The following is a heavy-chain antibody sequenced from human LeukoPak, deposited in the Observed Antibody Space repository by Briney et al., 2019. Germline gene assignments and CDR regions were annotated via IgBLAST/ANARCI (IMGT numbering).Heavy chain of an antibody. CDR3: AKGDGGWSYYAFDI. V-gene: IGHV3-9*01. J-gene: IGHJ3*02. D-gene: IGHD1-26*01. Sequence: GRSLRLSCAASGFTFDDYAMHWVRQAPGKGLEWVSGISWNSGSIGYADSVKGRFTISRDNAKNSLYLQMNSLRAEDTALYYCAKGDGGWSYYAFDIWGQGTMVTVSS. CDR2: ISWNSGSI. CDR1: GFTFDDYA.